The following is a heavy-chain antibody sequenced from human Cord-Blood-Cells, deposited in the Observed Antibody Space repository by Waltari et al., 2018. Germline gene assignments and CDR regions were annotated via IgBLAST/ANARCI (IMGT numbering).Heavy chain of an antibody. CDR3: AGGSYYFYY. CDR2: ISYDGSNK. V-gene: IGHV3-30-3*01. CDR1: GFTFSRYA. Sequence: QVQLVESGGGVFQPGRSLRLSCAASGFTFSRYAMHWVRQAPGKGLEWVAVISYDGSNKYYADSVKGRFTISRDNSKNTLYLQMNSLRAEDTAVYYWAGGSYYFYYWGQGTLVTVSS. J-gene: IGHJ4*02. D-gene: IGHD1-26*01.